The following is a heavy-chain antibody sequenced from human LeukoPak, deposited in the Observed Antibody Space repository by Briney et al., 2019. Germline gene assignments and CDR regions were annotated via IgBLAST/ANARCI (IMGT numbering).Heavy chain of an antibody. D-gene: IGHD5-18*01. CDR3: AKSSYSIFDY. Sequence: PSETLSLTCAVSGVSISNANWWTWVRQPPGKGLEWIGEIYHSGGTNYNPSLKSRVTISVDTSKNQFSLKLSSVTAADTAVYYCAKSSYSIFDYWGQGTLVTVSS. V-gene: IGHV4-4*02. J-gene: IGHJ4*02. CDR1: GVSISNANW. CDR2: IYHSGGT.